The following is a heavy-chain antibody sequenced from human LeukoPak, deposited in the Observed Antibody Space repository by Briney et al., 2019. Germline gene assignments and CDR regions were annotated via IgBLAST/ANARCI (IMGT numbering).Heavy chain of an antibody. D-gene: IGHD3-3*01. Sequence: GGSLRLSCSASGFIFDNYAMHWVRQAPGKGLEWVSAISGSGGSTYYADSVKGRFTISRDNSKNTLYLQMNSLRAEDTAVYYCAKGGDSPDYWGQGTLVTVSS. CDR3: AKGGDSPDY. J-gene: IGHJ4*02. CDR1: GFIFDNYA. V-gene: IGHV3-23*01. CDR2: ISGSGGST.